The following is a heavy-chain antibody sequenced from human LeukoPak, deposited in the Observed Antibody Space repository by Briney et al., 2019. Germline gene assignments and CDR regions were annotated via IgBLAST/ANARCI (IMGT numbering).Heavy chain of an antibody. CDR3: ARSRAFNSGAFDP. Sequence: SETLSLTCTVSGGSISSGGYYWNWIRQHPGTGLEWIGYMYYSGSTYYNPSLKSRVIISVDTSTNQFSLKLSSVTAADTAVYYCARSRAFNSGAFDPWGQGSLVTVSS. V-gene: IGHV4-31*03. CDR2: MYYSGST. J-gene: IGHJ5*02. CDR1: GGSISSGGYY. D-gene: IGHD1-26*01.